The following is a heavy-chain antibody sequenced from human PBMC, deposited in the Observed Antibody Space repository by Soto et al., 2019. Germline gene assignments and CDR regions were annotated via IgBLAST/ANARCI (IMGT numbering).Heavy chain of an antibody. CDR1: GYSFTSNW. CDR2: IFPGDSDT. D-gene: IGHD6-6*01. Sequence: GESLKISCKASGYSFTSNWIAWVRQMPGQGLEWMGIIFPGDSDTRYSPYFQGQVTISADKSISTAFLQWSSLKASDTAIYYCARHPLFRSSADWFDHWGQGTLVTVFS. V-gene: IGHV5-51*01. J-gene: IGHJ5*02. CDR3: ARHPLFRSSADWFDH.